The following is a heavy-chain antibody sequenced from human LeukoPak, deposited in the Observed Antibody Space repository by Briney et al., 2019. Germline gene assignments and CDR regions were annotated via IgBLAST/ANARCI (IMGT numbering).Heavy chain of an antibody. V-gene: IGHV4-61*02. CDR2: VSSSGSS. Sequence: SETLSLTCTVSGHSISNSISSGYYWAWIRQPVGRELEWIGRVSSSGSSNYNPSLESRVTISVDASKKQFSLKLTSVTAADTAMYYCARESRILLERLSIDYWGQGTLVTVSS. J-gene: IGHJ4*02. CDR1: GHSISNSISSGYY. D-gene: IGHD1-1*01. CDR3: ARESRILLERLSIDY.